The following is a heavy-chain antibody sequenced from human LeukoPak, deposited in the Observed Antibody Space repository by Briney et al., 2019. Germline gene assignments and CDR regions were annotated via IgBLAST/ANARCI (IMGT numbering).Heavy chain of an antibody. Sequence: PSQTLSLTCTVSGGSISSYYWSWIRQPPGKGLEWIGYIYYSGSTNYNPSLKSRVTISVDTSKNQFSLKLSSVTAADTAVYYCAREGYSSGWYRDAFDIWGQGTMVTVSS. V-gene: IGHV4-59*01. CDR1: GGSISSYY. CDR3: AREGYSSGWYRDAFDI. J-gene: IGHJ3*02. CDR2: IYYSGST. D-gene: IGHD6-19*01.